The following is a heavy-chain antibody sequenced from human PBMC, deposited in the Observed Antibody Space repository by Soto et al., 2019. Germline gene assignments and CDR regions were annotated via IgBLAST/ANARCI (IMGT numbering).Heavy chain of an antibody. D-gene: IGHD6-13*01. CDR3: ARLGIAAPPHGEPLWFDP. CDR1: GGSISSSSYY. V-gene: IGHV4-39*01. CDR2: IYYSGST. J-gene: IGHJ5*02. Sequence: SETLSLTCTVSGGSISSSSYYWGWIRQPPGKGLEWIGSIYYSGSTYYNPSLKSRVTIPVDTSKNQFSLKLSSVTAADTAVYYCARLGIAAPPHGEPLWFDPWGQGTLVTVSS.